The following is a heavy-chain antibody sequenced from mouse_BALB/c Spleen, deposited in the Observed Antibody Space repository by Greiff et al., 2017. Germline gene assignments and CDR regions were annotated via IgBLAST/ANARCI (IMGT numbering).Heavy chain of an antibody. CDR3: ARQKVLGFHY. CDR1: GFTFSDYG. Sequence: EVQLVEPGGGLVQPGGSRKLSCAASGFTFSDYGMAWVRQAPGKGPEWVAVISNLAYSIHYADTVTGRFTISRENAKNTLYLEMSSLRSEDTAMCYCARQKVLGFHYWGQGTTLTVSS. J-gene: IGHJ2*01. V-gene: IGHV5-15*02. CDR2: ISNLAYSI. D-gene: IGHD2-14*01.